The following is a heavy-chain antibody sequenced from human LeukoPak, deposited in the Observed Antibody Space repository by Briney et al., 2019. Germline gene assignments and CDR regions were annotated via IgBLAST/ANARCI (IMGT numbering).Heavy chain of an antibody. D-gene: IGHD3-10*01. V-gene: IGHV3-15*01. CDR3: TLIQGWGSGSYYRDF. CDR1: GLSISNDL. CDR2: VKSKSAGETT. J-gene: IGHJ4*02. Sequence: GGSLRLSCAASGLSISNDLMSWVRQAPGKGLEWVARVKSKSAGETTDYAAPVKGRFTISRDDSKNTLYLQMNSLKTEDTAVYYCTLIQGWGSGSYYRDFWGQGTLVTVSS.